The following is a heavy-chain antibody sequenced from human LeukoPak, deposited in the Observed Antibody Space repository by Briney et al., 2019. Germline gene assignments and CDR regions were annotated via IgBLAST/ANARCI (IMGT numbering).Heavy chain of an antibody. Sequence: GASVKVSCKASGYTFNSYGISWVRQAPGQGLEWMGWISAYNGHTNYAQKFQGRVTMTRDMSTSTVYMELSSLRSEDTAVYYCATRVEDYGGIDYWGQGTLVTASS. CDR3: ATRVEDYGGIDY. J-gene: IGHJ4*02. CDR2: ISAYNGHT. CDR1: GYTFNSYG. V-gene: IGHV1-18*01. D-gene: IGHD4-17*01.